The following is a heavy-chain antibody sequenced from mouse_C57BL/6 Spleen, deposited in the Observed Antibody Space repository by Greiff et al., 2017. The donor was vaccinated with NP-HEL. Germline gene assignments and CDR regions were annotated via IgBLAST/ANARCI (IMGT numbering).Heavy chain of an antibody. V-gene: IGHV3-6*01. J-gene: IGHJ2*01. CDR1: GYSITSGYY. Sequence: VQLKESGPGLVKPSQSLSLTCSVTGYSITSGYYWNWIRQFPGNKLEWMGYISYDGSNNYNPSLKNRISITRDTSKNQFFLKLNSVTTEDTATYYCARGLWLRYFDYWGQGTTLTVSS. CDR2: ISYDGSN. CDR3: ARGLWLRYFDY. D-gene: IGHD2-2*01.